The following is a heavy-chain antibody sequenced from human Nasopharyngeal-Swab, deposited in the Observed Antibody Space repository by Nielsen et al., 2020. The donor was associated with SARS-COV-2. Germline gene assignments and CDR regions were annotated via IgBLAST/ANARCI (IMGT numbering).Heavy chain of an antibody. J-gene: IGHJ4*02. Sequence: GGSLRLSCAGSGYTFRSYWMHWVRQVPGKGLEWVSTIHADGNTYYADSVKGRFTISRDNAEKSLYLQMNSLRAEDTAVYYCARENGFEWGDYGGCWGQGALVTVSS. CDR1: GYTFRSYW. CDR2: IHADGNT. CDR3: ARENGFEWGDYGGC. V-gene: IGHV3-74*01. D-gene: IGHD3-9*01.